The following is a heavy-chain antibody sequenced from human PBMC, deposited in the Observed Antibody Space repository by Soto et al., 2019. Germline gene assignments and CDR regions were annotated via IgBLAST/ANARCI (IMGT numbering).Heavy chain of an antibody. CDR2: IRSNGGST. CDR3: ARDGQVRGVRFTYYFDY. V-gene: IGHV3-64*01. CDR1: GFTFSSYA. J-gene: IGHJ4*02. D-gene: IGHD3-10*01. Sequence: EVQLVESGGGLVQPGGSLRLSCAASGFTFSSYAMHWVRQAPGKGLEYVSAIRSNGGSTYYANSVKGRFTISRDNSKNTLYLKMGSLRAADMAVYYCARDGQVRGVRFTYYFDYWGQGTLVTVSS.